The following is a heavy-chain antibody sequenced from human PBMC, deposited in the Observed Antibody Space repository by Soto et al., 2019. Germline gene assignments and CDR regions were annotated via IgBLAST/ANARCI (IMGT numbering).Heavy chain of an antibody. J-gene: IGHJ4*02. CDR1: GFTFSRYG. Sequence: GGSLRLSCAASGFTFSRYGMHWVRQAPGKGLEWVAVISYDGSKKYYADSVKGRFTISRDNSKNTLYLQMNSLRAEDTAVYYCGKVSTCYYDSTFDYWGQGTLVTVSS. D-gene: IGHD3-22*01. CDR3: GKVSTCYYDSTFDY. CDR2: ISYDGSKK. V-gene: IGHV3-30*18.